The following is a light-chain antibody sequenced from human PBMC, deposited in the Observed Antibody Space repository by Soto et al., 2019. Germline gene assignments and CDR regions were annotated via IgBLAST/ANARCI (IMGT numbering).Light chain of an antibody. V-gene: IGKV1-39*01. CDR2: AAS. Sequence: DIQMTQSPSSLSAPLENRVTITCRASQNINSYLNWYQQKVGKAPKLLIKAASTLQSGVPLRFRGSGSGTDFTLTISSLQPEDFATYYCQESYNLHTFGGGTKVEIK. CDR1: QNINSY. CDR3: QESYNLHT. J-gene: IGKJ4*01.